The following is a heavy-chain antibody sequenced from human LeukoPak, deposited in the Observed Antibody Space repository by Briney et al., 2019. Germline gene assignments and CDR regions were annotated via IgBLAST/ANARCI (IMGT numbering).Heavy chain of an antibody. Sequence: QTGGSLGLSCAASEFIFSNYWMHWVRQAPGKGLVWVSRTNSDGSITSYADSVKGRFTISRDNAKNTLYLQMNSLRAEDTAVYYCARERAAADDSLDYWGQGTLVTVSS. CDR3: ARERAAADDSLDY. D-gene: IGHD6-13*01. V-gene: IGHV3-74*01. CDR1: EFIFSNYW. CDR2: TNSDGSIT. J-gene: IGHJ4*02.